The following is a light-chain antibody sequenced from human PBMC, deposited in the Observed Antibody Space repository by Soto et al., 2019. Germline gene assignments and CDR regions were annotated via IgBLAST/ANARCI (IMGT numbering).Light chain of an antibody. CDR1: GSNIGAGYD. V-gene: IGLV1-40*01. CDR2: GNN. Sequence: QSVLTQPPSVSGAPGQRVTISCTGSGSNIGAGYDVHWYQQFPGTAPQLLIYGNNNRPSGVPDRFSGSKSGTAASLAITGLQAEDEADYYCQSYDSSLSEVFGTGTKLTVL. CDR3: QSYDSSLSEV. J-gene: IGLJ1*01.